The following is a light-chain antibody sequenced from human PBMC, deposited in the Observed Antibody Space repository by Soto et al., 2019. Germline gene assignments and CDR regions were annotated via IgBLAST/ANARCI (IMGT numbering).Light chain of an antibody. CDR1: SSGVGSYNL. Sequence: QSVLTQPASVSGSPGQSVTISCTGTSSGVGSYNLVSWYQQHPGKAPKLIIFEGSKGPSGVSHRFSATRSGDTASLTISGLQAADEADYYFSSYTGRTTWVFGGGTQLTVL. CDR3: SSYTGRTTWV. V-gene: IGLV2-23*01. CDR2: EGS. J-gene: IGLJ3*02.